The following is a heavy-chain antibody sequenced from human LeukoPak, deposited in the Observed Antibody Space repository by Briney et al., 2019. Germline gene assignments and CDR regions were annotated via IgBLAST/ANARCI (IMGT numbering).Heavy chain of an antibody. D-gene: IGHD1-1*01. J-gene: IGHJ6*02. CDR3: VRAATGTRYGMDV. CDR1: GGSISSYF. Sequence: PSETLSLTSTVSGGSISSYFWRWIRHPPGKGLESIGNIYYSGSTNYNPSLKSRVTISVDASKNQLSLKLRSVTAADTAVYYCVRAATGTRYGMDVWGQGTTVTVSS. V-gene: IGHV4-59*01. CDR2: IYYSGST.